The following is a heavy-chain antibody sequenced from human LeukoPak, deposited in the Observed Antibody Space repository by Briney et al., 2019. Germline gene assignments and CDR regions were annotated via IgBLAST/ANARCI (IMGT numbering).Heavy chain of an antibody. CDR1: GFTFSNAW. CDR2: ISSSGSTI. J-gene: IGHJ4*02. CDR3: ARDPRRYYYDSSGVDY. Sequence: GGSLRLSCAASGFTFSNAWMSWVRQAPGKGLEWVSYISSSGSTIYYADSVKGRFTISRDNAKNSLYLQMNSLRAEDTAVYYCARDPRRYYYDSSGVDYWGQGTLVTVSS. V-gene: IGHV3-11*01. D-gene: IGHD3-22*01.